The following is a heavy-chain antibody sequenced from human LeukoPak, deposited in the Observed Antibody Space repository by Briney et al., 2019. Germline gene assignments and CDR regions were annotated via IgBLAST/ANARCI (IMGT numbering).Heavy chain of an antibody. Sequence: ASVKVSCKASGYTFTSYGISWVRQAPGQGLEWMGWISAYNGNTNYAQKLQGRVTMTTDTSTSTAYMDLSSLRAEDTAIYYCATYRQVLLPFESWGQGTLVTVSS. V-gene: IGHV1-18*01. D-gene: IGHD2-8*02. CDR2: ISAYNGNT. J-gene: IGHJ4*02. CDR3: ATYRQVLLPFES. CDR1: GYTFTSYG.